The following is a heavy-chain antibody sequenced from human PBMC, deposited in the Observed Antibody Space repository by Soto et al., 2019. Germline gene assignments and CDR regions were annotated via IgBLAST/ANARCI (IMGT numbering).Heavy chain of an antibody. CDR3: ARDMSDYVWGSYRYNNFDY. D-gene: IGHD3-16*02. J-gene: IGHJ4*02. CDR1: GGTFSSYA. V-gene: IGHV1-69*13. CDR2: IIPIFGTA. Sequence: ASVKVSCKASGGTFSSYAISWVRQAPGQGLEWMGGIIPIFGTANYAQKFQGRVTITADESTSTAYMELSSLRSEDTAVYYCARDMSDYVWGSYRYNNFDYWGQGTLVTVSS.